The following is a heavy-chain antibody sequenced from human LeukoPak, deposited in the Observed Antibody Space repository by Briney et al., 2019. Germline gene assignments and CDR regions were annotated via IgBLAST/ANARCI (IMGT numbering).Heavy chain of an antibody. V-gene: IGHV4-59*01. CDR3: AALVGGSGWYGSDY. D-gene: IGHD6-19*01. CDR1: GGSISSYY. Sequence: SSETLSLTCTVSGGSISSYYWSWIWQPPGKGLEWIGYIYYSGSTNYNPSLKSRVTISVDTSKNQFSLKLSSVTAADTAVYYCAALVGGSGWYGSDYWGQGTLVTVSS. CDR2: IYYSGST. J-gene: IGHJ4*02.